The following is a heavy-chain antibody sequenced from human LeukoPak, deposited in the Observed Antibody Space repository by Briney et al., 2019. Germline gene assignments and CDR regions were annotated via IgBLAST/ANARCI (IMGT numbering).Heavy chain of an antibody. CDR2: INHSGST. CDR1: GGSFSGYY. CDR3: ARGRTYDY. J-gene: IGHJ4*02. D-gene: IGHD1-14*01. Sequence: SETQSLTCAVYGGSFSGYYWSWIRQPPGKGLEWIGEINHSGSTNYNPSLKSRVTIPVDTSKNQFSLKLSSVTAADTAVYYCARGRTYDYWGQGTLVTVSS. V-gene: IGHV4-34*01.